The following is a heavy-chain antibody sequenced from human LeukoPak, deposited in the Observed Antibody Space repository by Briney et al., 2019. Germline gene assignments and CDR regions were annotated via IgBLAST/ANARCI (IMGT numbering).Heavy chain of an antibody. CDR2: IYYNRST. Sequence: SETLSLTCSVSGASINSYYWSWIRQPPGKGLEWIGNIYYNRSTSYHPSLKSRVTISVDTSKNQFSLKLSSVTAADTAVYYCARPIAARRMDAFDIWGQGTMVTVSS. CDR3: ARPIAARRMDAFDI. D-gene: IGHD6-6*01. CDR1: GASINSYY. V-gene: IGHV4-59*08. J-gene: IGHJ3*02.